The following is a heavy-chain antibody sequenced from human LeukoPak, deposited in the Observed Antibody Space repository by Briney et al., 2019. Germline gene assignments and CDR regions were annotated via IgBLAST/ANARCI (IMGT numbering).Heavy chain of an antibody. D-gene: IGHD3-22*01. Sequence: PGGSLRLSCAASGFTFSSYGMHWVRQAPGKGLEWVAVISYDGSNKYYADSVKGRFTISRDNSKNTLYLQMNSLRAEDTAVYYCAKKYDYYDSSGYSAQGYWGQGTLVTVSS. J-gene: IGHJ4*02. CDR2: ISYDGSNK. CDR1: GFTFSSYG. CDR3: AKKYDYYDSSGYSAQGY. V-gene: IGHV3-30*18.